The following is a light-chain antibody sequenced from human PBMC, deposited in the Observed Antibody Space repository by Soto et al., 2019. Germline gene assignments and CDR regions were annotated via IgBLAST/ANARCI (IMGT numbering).Light chain of an antibody. J-gene: IGLJ2*01. Sequence: QSALTQPASVSGSPGQSITISCTGTSXDVGSYNLVSWYQQHPGKAPKLMIYEGSKRPSGVSNRFSGSKSGNTASLTISGLQAEDEADYYCCSYAGSSTWGFGGGTKVTVL. CDR3: CSYAGSSTWG. CDR2: EGS. CDR1: SXDVGSYNL. V-gene: IGLV2-23*01.